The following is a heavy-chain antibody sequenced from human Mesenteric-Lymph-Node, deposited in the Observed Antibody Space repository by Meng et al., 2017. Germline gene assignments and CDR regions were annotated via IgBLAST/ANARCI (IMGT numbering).Heavy chain of an antibody. D-gene: IGHD2-2*03. V-gene: IGHV3-7*03. Sequence: GGSLRLSCAAFGFTFSSHWMSWVRQAPGKGLEWVANIKQDGSEKYYVDSVKGRFTISRDNAKNSLYLQMNSLRDEDTAVYYCAKFGYSDSHYYGMEVWGQGTTVTVSS. CDR1: GFTFSSHW. J-gene: IGHJ6*02. CDR3: AKFGYSDSHYYGMEV. CDR2: IKQDGSEK.